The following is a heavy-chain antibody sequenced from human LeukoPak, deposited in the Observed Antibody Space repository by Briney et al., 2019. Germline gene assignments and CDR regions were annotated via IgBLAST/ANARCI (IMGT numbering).Heavy chain of an antibody. D-gene: IGHD6-13*01. V-gene: IGHV4-30-4*01. J-gene: IGHJ4*02. CDR2: IYYSGST. CDR1: GGSISSGDYY. Sequence: SETLSLTCTVSGGSISSGDYYWSWIRQPPGKGLEWIGYIYYSGSTYYNPSLKSRVTISVDTSKNQFSLKLSSVTAADTAVYYCARGVSFLGSSWSHRRRRHFDYRGQGTLVTVSS. CDR3: ARGVSFLGSSWSHRRRRHFDY.